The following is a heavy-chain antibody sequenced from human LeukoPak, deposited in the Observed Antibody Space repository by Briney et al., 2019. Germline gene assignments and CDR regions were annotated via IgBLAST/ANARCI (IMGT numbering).Heavy chain of an antibody. Sequence: PSETLSLTCTVSGGSISSYYWSWIRQPAGKGLEWIGRIYTSGSTHYNPSLKSRVTISVDTSKNQFSLKLSSVTAADTAVYYCARAHAPKYCGGDCYPLFDYWGQGTLVTVSS. D-gene: IGHD2-21*02. CDR3: ARAHAPKYCGGDCYPLFDY. CDR2: IYTSGST. CDR1: GGSISSYY. J-gene: IGHJ4*02. V-gene: IGHV4-4*07.